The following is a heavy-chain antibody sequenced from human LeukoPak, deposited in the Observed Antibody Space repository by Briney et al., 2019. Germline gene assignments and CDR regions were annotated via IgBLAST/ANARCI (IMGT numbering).Heavy chain of an antibody. J-gene: IGHJ3*02. Sequence: ASVKVSCKASGGTFSSYAISWVRQAPGQGLEWMGGIIPIFGTANYAQKFQGRVTITADESTSTAYMELSSLRSEDTAVYYCARDWRAYYGGNPDAFDIWGQGTMVTVSS. D-gene: IGHD4-23*01. CDR2: IIPIFGTA. CDR3: ARDWRAYYGGNPDAFDI. CDR1: GGTFSSYA. V-gene: IGHV1-69*13.